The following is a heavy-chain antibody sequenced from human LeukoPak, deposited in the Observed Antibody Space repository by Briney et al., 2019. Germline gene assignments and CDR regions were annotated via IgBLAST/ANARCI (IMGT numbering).Heavy chain of an antibody. J-gene: IGHJ3*02. CDR3: ATLGGRGSSDAFDI. D-gene: IGHD6-13*01. V-gene: IGHV1-24*01. CDR2: FDPEDGET. Sequence: GASVKVSCKVSGYTLTELSMHWVRQAPGKGLEWMGGFDPEDGETIYAQMFQGRVTMTEDTSTDTAYMELSSLRSEDTAVYYCATLGGRGSSDAFDIWGQGTMVTVSS. CDR1: GYTLTELS.